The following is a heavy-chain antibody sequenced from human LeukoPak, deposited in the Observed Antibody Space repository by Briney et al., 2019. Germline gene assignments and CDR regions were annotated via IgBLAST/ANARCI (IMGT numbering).Heavy chain of an antibody. CDR1: GFTFSSYA. V-gene: IGHV3-53*01. CDR3: ARGTFDSSGYYSTHFDY. J-gene: IGHJ4*02. D-gene: IGHD3-22*01. CDR2: IYSGGST. Sequence: GGSLRLSCAASGFTFSSYAMSWVRQAPGKGLEWVSVIYSGGSTYYADSVKGRFIISRDSSKNTLYLQMNSLRAEDTAVYYCARGTFDSSGYYSTHFDYWGQGTLVTVSS.